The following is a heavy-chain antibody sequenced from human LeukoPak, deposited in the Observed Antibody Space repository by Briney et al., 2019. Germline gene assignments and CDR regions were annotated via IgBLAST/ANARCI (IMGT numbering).Heavy chain of an antibody. CDR3: VRDHTVVTPIDYYYYGMDV. J-gene: IGHJ6*02. D-gene: IGHD4-23*01. Sequence: PSETLSLTCTVSGGSISSGSYYWSWIRQPAGKGLEWIGRIYTSGSTNYNPSLKSRVTISVDTSKNQFSLKLSSVTAADTAVYYCVRDHTVVTPIDYYYYGMDVWGQGTTVTISS. CDR1: GGSISSGSYY. V-gene: IGHV4-61*02. CDR2: IYTSGST.